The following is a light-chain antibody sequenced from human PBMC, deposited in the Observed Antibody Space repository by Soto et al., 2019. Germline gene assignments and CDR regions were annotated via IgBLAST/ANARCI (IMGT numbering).Light chain of an antibody. CDR1: QGIASS. CDR3: QQFNSYPLT. J-gene: IGKJ4*01. Sequence: DIHLTQSPSFLSASVGDRVTITCRASQGIASSLAWYQQKAGKAPKLLIYGASTLETGGTSRFSGSGPGTEFTLTISSLQPEDFGIYYCQQFNSYPLTFGGGTKVEIK. V-gene: IGKV1-9*01. CDR2: GAS.